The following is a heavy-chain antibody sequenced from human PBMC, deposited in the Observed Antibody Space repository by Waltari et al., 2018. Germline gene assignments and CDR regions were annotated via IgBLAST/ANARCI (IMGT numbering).Heavy chain of an antibody. CDR3: ASRFLVGSYYAY. Sequence: QLQLQESGPGLVKPSETLSLTCTVSGGSISSSSYYWGWIRQPPGKGLELIGSIYYSGSTYYNPSLKSRVTISVDTSKNQFSLKLSSVTAADTAVYYCASRFLVGSYYAYWGQGTLVTVSS. V-gene: IGHV4-39*01. CDR2: IYYSGST. CDR1: GGSISSSSYY. J-gene: IGHJ4*02. D-gene: IGHD1-26*01.